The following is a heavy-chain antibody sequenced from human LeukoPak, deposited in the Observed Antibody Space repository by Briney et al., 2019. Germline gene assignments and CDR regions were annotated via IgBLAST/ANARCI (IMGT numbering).Heavy chain of an antibody. CDR3: ARDADYPNWFDP. D-gene: IGHD4-17*01. CDR1: GYTFTSYG. Sequence: ASVKVSCKASGYTFTSYGISWVRQAPGQGLEWMGWISAYNGNTNHAQKLQGRVTMTTDTSTSTAYMELRSLRSDDTAVYYCARDADYPNWFDPWGQGTLVTVSS. V-gene: IGHV1-18*01. CDR2: ISAYNGNT. J-gene: IGHJ5*02.